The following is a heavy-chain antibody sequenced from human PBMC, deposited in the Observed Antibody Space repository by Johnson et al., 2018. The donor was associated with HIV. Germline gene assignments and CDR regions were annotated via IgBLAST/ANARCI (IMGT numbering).Heavy chain of an antibody. D-gene: IGHD6-13*01. CDR1: GFTVSSYY. Sequence: VQLVESGGGLVQPGGSLRLSCAASGFTVSSYYMSWVRQAPGKGLEWVSVLFSGGSTYYADSVKGRFTISRDNSKNTLYLQMNSLRAEDTAVYYCARGIAAAGSDAFDIWGQGTMVTVPS. J-gene: IGHJ3*02. CDR2: LFSGGST. V-gene: IGHV3-66*02. CDR3: ARGIAAAGSDAFDI.